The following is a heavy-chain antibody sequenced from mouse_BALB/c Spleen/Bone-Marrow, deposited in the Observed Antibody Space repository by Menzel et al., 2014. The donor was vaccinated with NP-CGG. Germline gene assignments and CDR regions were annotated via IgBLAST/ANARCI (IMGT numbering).Heavy chain of an antibody. D-gene: IGHD2-10*01. CDR1: GFNIKDTY. CDR3: ARPYYGNYDAMDY. J-gene: IGHJ4*01. V-gene: IGHV14-3*02. CDR2: IYPANGDT. Sequence: VQLQQSGAELVKPGASVKLSCTASGFNIKDTYMHWVKQRPEQGLEWIGRIYPANGDTKYDPKFQGKATITADTSSNTAYMELSSLTSEDSAVYYCARPYYGNYDAMDYWGQGTSVTVSS.